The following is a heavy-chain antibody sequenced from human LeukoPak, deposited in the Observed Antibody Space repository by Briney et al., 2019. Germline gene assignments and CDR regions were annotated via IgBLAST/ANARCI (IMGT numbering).Heavy chain of an antibody. J-gene: IGHJ6*02. CDR3: ARGIGMGAFDYYYYGMDV. Sequence: ASVKVSCKASGYTFTSYGISWVRQAPGQGLEWMGWISAYNGNTNYAQKLQGRVTMTTDTSTSTAYMELRSLRSEDTAVYYCARGIGMGAFDYYYYGMDVWGQGTTVTVSS. CDR1: GYTFTSYG. CDR2: ISAYNGNT. D-gene: IGHD3-16*01. V-gene: IGHV1-18*01.